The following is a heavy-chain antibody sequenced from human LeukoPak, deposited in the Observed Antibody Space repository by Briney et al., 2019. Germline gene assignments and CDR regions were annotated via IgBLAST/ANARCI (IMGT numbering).Heavy chain of an antibody. CDR1: GDSISSGDYY. CDR2: IYYSGST. Sequence: PSQTLSLTCTVSGDSISSGDYYWTWIRQPPGKGLEWIGCIYYSGSTYYNLSLKSRVIISADTSKNHFSLKLSSVTAADTAVYYCGRVRGAAIAAFFDYWGQGILVTVSS. V-gene: IGHV4-31*03. J-gene: IGHJ4*02. D-gene: IGHD6-13*01. CDR3: GRVRGAAIAAFFDY.